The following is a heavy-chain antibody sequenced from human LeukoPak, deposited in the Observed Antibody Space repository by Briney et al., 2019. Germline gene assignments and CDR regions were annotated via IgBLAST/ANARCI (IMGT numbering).Heavy chain of an antibody. CDR2: IYYSGST. V-gene: IGHV4-61*10. J-gene: IGHJ3*02. Sequence: SQTLSLTCTVSGGSISSGSYYWSWIRQPAGKGLEWIGYIYYSGSTNYNPSLKSRVTISVDTSKNQFSLKLSSVTAADTAVYYCARAPWDAFDIWGQGTMVTVSS. CDR1: GGSISSGSYY. CDR3: ARAPWDAFDI.